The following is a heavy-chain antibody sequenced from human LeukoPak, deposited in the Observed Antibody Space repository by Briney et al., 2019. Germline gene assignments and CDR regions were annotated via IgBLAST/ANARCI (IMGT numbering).Heavy chain of an antibody. CDR3: ARSGELRYFDWLVSH. Sequence: GGSLRLSCAASGFTFSDYNMSWIRQAPGKGLEWVSYISSNGNTIYYADSVKGRFTISRDNARNSLYLQMNSLRAEDTAVYYCARSGELRYFDWLVSHWGQGTLVTVSS. J-gene: IGHJ4*02. D-gene: IGHD3-9*01. CDR1: GFTFSDYN. V-gene: IGHV3-11*01. CDR2: ISSNGNTI.